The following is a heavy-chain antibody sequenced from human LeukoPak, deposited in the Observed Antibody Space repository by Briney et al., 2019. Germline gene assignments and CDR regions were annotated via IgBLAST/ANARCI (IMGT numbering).Heavy chain of an antibody. J-gene: IGHJ4*02. CDR1: GYTFTSYG. CDR2: ISAYNGNT. Sequence: ASVKVSCKASGYTFTSYGIGWVRQAPGQGLEWMGWISAYNGNTNYAQKLQGRVTMTTDTSTSTAYMELRSLRSDDTAVYYCARDLIEDSSSSSSGYWGQGTLVTFSS. CDR3: ARDLIEDSSSSSSGY. V-gene: IGHV1-18*01. D-gene: IGHD6-6*01.